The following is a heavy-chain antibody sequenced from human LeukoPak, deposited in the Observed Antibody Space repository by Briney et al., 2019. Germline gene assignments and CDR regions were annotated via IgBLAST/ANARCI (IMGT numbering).Heavy chain of an antibody. CDR3: ASQGLSYGTFDY. D-gene: IGHD2/OR15-2a*01. CDR2: INHSGST. CDR1: GGSFSGYY. Sequence: SETLSLTCAVYGGSFSGYYWSWIRQPPGKGLEWIGEINHSGSTNYNPSLESRVTISVDTSKNQFSLKLSSVTAADTAVYYCASQGLSYGTFDYWGQGTLVTVSS. J-gene: IGHJ4*02. V-gene: IGHV4-34*01.